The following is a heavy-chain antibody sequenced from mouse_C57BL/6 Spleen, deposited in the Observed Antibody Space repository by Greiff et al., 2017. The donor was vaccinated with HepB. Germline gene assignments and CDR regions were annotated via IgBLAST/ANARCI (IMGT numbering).Heavy chain of an antibody. CDR1: GYAFSSYW. Sequence: QVQLQQSGAELVKPGASVKISCKASGYAFSSYWMNWVKQRPGKGLEWIGQIYPGDGDTNYNGKFKGKATLTADKSSSTAYMQLSSLTSEDSAVYFCARDFITTGWFAYWGQGTLVTVSA. D-gene: IGHD1-1*01. V-gene: IGHV1-80*01. CDR2: IYPGDGDT. CDR3: ARDFITTGWFAY. J-gene: IGHJ3*01.